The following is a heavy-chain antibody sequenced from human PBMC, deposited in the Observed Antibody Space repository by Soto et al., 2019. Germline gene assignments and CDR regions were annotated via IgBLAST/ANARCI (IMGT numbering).Heavy chain of an antibody. CDR3: ARESGSYLGDAFDI. J-gene: IGHJ3*02. Sequence: WGSLRLSCAASGFTFSSYGMHWVRQAPGKGLEWVAVIWYDGSNKYYADSVKGRFTISRDNSKNTLYLQMNSLRAEDTAVYYCARESGSYLGDAFDIWGQGTMVTVSS. CDR2: IWYDGSNK. D-gene: IGHD1-26*01. V-gene: IGHV3-33*01. CDR1: GFTFSSYG.